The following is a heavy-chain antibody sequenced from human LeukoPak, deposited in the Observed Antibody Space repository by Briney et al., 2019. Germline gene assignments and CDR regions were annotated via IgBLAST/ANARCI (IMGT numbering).Heavy chain of an antibody. Sequence: SETLSLTCAVSGGSISSSNWWSWVRPPPGKGLEWIGEIYHSGSTNYNPSLKSRVTISVDKSKNQFSLMLSSLTAADTAVYCCARRYCSGGSCYPFDPWGQGTLVTVSS. CDR3: ARRYCSGGSCYPFDP. CDR1: GGSISSSNW. CDR2: IYHSGST. V-gene: IGHV4-4*01. D-gene: IGHD2-15*01. J-gene: IGHJ5*02.